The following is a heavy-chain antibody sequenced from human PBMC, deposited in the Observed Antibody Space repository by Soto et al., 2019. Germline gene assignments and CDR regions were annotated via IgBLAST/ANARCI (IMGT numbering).Heavy chain of an antibody. CDR1: GSTFSAYG. CDR3: ARPVRGSPEDV. Sequence: EVHLVESGGGLVQPGGSLRLSCEASGSTFSAYGMGWVRQAPGTGLQWVATIKTDGSEKYYVDSVTGRFTISRDNDKNSLYLQLNTLRAEDTGVYYWARPVRGSPEDVWGQGTTVTVSS. CDR2: IKTDGSEK. J-gene: IGHJ6*02. D-gene: IGHD3-16*01. V-gene: IGHV3-7*05.